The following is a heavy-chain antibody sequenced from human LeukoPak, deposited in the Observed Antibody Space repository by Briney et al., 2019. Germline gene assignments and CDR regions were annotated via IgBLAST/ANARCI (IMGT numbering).Heavy chain of an antibody. Sequence: SQTLSLTCTVSGGSISSGSYYWSWIRQPAGKGLEWIGRIYTSGRTNYNPSLKSRVTISVDTSKNQFSLKLSSVTAADTAVYYCARAPPYSGTPDYWGQGTLVTVSS. CDR2: IYTSGRT. V-gene: IGHV4-61*02. CDR3: ARAPPYSGTPDY. D-gene: IGHD1-1*01. CDR1: GGSISSGSYY. J-gene: IGHJ4*01.